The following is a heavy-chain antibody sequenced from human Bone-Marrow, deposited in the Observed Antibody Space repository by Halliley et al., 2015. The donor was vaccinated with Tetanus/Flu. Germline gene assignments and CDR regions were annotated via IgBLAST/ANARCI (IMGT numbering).Heavy chain of an antibody. CDR1: GFTLSGHW. J-gene: IGHJ4*02. Sequence: SLRLSCAASGFTLSGHWMTWVRQAPGKGLEWVANIKQDGSDKRYVDSVKGRFTISRDNVKNSFFLQMNSLRVEDTAVYYCARGRGSYSFDYWGQGTLVTVSS. D-gene: IGHD1-26*01. CDR3: ARGRGSYSFDY. CDR2: IKQDGSDK. V-gene: IGHV3-7*01.